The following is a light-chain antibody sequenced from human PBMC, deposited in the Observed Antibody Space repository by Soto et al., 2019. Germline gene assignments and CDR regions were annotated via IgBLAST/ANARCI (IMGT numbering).Light chain of an antibody. J-gene: IGLJ1*01. V-gene: IGLV2-14*02. CDR3: CSYAGGYTHYV. Sequence: QSVLTQPASVSGSPGQSITISCAGTSSDVGSYNLVSWYQNHPGKAPKLMIYEGSKRPSGVSNRFSGSKSGNTASLTISGLQAEDEADYYCCSYAGGYTHYVFATGTKVTVL. CDR2: EGS. CDR1: SSDVGSYNL.